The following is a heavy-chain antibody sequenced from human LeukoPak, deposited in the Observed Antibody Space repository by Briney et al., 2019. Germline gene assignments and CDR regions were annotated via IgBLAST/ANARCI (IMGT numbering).Heavy chain of an antibody. CDR1: GFTLSSYG. CDR3: ARDRSCSSTSCYGRNWFDP. Sequence: GGSLRLSCAASGFTLSSYGMHWVRQAPGKGLEWVAVIWYDGSNKYYADSVKGRFTISRDNSKNTLYLQMNSLRAEDTAVYYCARDRSCSSTSCYGRNWFDPWGQGTLVTVSS. J-gene: IGHJ5*02. V-gene: IGHV3-33*01. D-gene: IGHD2-2*01. CDR2: IWYDGSNK.